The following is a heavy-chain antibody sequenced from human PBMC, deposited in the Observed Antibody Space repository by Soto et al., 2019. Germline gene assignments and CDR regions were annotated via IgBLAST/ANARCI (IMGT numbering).Heavy chain of an antibody. Sequence: EVLLLESGGHLVQPGWSPRLSCAASGFTFSFYPMSWVRQAPGKGLEWVSGISSTAGTIYYADPVKGRFTISRDNSNNTLYLQMDSLRPEDTAVYYCANWGKSGSDFWGQGTLVTVSS. CDR2: ISSTAGTI. CDR1: GFTFSFYP. CDR3: ANWGKSGSDF. J-gene: IGHJ4*02. V-gene: IGHV3-23*01. D-gene: IGHD3-16*01.